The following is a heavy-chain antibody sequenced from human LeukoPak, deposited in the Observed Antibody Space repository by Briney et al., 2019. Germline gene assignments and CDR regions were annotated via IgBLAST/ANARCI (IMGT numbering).Heavy chain of an antibody. CDR1: EFTFSSYS. CDR2: ISSSSSYI. Sequence: GGSLRLSCAASEFTFSSYSMNWVPQAPGKGLEWVSRISSSSSYIYYADSVKGRFTISRDNAKNSLYLQMNSLRAEDTAVYYCATDLAGSSGWWGGAFDIWGQGTMVTVSS. CDR3: ATDLAGSSGWWGGAFDI. D-gene: IGHD6-19*01. V-gene: IGHV3-21*01. J-gene: IGHJ3*02.